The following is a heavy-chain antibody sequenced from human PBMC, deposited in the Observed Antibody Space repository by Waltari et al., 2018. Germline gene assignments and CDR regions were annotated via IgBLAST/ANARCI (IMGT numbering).Heavy chain of an antibody. J-gene: IGHJ4*02. D-gene: IGHD1-26*01. CDR1: GGSISSSSYY. V-gene: IGHV4-39*01. Sequence: QLQLQESGPGLVKPSETLSLTCTVSGGSISSSSYYWGWIRQPPGKGLEWIGSIYYSGSTYYNPSLKRRVTRSVDTSKNQFSLKLSSVTAADTAVYYCARRSSGSYWQLIDYWGQGTLVTVSS. CDR2: IYYSGST. CDR3: ARRSSGSYWQLIDY.